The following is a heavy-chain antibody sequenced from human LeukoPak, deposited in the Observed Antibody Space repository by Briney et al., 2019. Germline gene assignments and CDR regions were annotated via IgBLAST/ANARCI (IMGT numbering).Heavy chain of an antibody. Sequence: GGSLRLSCAASGFRFSDYSMNWVRQAPGKGLEWISAINGRGDTTYYADSVKGRFTISRDNSKSTVYLQMNSLRTEDTAVYYCAKDRVSPGFNLFDPWGQGTLVTVSS. V-gene: IGHV3-23*01. D-gene: IGHD2/OR15-2a*01. CDR2: INGRGDTT. J-gene: IGHJ5*02. CDR1: GFRFSDYS. CDR3: AKDRVSPGFNLFDP.